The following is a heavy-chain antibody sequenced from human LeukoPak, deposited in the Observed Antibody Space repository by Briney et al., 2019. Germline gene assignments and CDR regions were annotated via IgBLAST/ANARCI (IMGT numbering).Heavy chain of an antibody. CDR3: ARLDYYDSYYVDY. J-gene: IGHJ4*02. Sequence: GGSLRLSCAASGFTFSDYYMTWIRQAPGKGLEWVSYISRNGSKIYHADSVKGRFTISRDNAKNSLYLQMNTLRAEDTAVYYCARLDYYDSYYVDYWGQGTLVTVSS. CDR2: ISRNGSKI. CDR1: GFTFSDYY. D-gene: IGHD3-22*01. V-gene: IGHV3-11*01.